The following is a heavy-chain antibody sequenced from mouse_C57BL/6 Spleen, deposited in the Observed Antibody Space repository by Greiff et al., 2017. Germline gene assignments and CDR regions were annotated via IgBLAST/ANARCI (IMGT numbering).Heavy chain of an antibody. J-gene: IGHJ2*01. Sequence: VQLVVSGAELVKPGASVKISCKASGYAFSSYWMKGVKQRPGKGLEWIGQIYPGGGDTNYNGKFKGKATLTADKSSSPAYMQLSSLTSEDSAVYFCARADSSDFDYWGQGTTLTVSS. CDR1: GYAFSSYW. D-gene: IGHD3-2*02. CDR3: ARADSSDFDY. CDR2: IYPGGGDT. V-gene: IGHV1-80*01.